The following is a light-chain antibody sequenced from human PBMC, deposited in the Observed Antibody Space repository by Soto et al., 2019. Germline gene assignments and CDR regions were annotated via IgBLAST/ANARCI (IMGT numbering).Light chain of an antibody. Sequence: QSALTQPASVSGSPGQSITISCTGTSSDVGTYNYVSWYQQHPGQAPKLIIYEVSNRPSGFSSRFSGSKSGNTASLTISGLQTEDEADYYCSSYTSTGSLVFGTGT. CDR2: EVS. J-gene: IGLJ1*01. V-gene: IGLV2-14*01. CDR3: SSYTSTGSLV. CDR1: SSDVGTYNY.